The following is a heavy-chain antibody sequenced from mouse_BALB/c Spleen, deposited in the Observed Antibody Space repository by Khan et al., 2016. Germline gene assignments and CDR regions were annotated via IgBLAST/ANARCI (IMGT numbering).Heavy chain of an antibody. J-gene: IGHJ4*01. Sequence: EVQLQESGPGLVKPSQSLSLTCSVTGYSITSGYYWNWIRQLPGNKLEWMGSISYDGSNNYKPSLKDRISITRDTSKNQFFLELKSETAEDTATYYCAITTVAMDYWGQGTAVTVSS. CDR1: GYSITSGYY. CDR3: AITTVAMDY. V-gene: IGHV3-6*02. CDR2: ISYDGSN. D-gene: IGHD1-1*01.